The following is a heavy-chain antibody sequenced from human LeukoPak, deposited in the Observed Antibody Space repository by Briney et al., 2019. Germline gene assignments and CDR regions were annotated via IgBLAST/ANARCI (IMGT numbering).Heavy chain of an antibody. CDR2: SSFDENNK. D-gene: IGHD5-12*01. Sequence: GMSLRLSCAASGFTFFTYSMHWVRQAPGKGLGWLAVSSFDENNKYYADSVRGRFTISRDNSKNTVYLQMDSLRPEDTAIYYCAKDSYGGYNDFGIDSWGQGTLVSVSS. V-gene: IGHV3-30*18. CDR3: AKDSYGGYNDFGIDS. CDR1: GFTFFTYS. J-gene: IGHJ4*02.